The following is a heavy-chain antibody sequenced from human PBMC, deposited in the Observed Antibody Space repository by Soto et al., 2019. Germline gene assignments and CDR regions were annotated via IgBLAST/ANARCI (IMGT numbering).Heavy chain of an antibody. CDR3: ARRSPLWFGDPYYFDS. J-gene: IGHJ4*02. V-gene: IGHV1-69*13. CDR2: IIPIFGTT. D-gene: IGHD3-10*01. Sequence: PVKVSCKASGGTFSGYAISWVRQAPGQGLEWMGGIIPIFGTTNYAQKFQGRVTITADESTSTVYMELSSLRSEETAVYYCARRSPLWFGDPYYFDSWGQGTLVTAPQ. CDR1: GGTFSGYA.